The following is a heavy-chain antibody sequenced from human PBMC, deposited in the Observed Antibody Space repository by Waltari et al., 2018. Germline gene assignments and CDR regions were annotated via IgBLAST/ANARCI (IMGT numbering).Heavy chain of an antibody. CDR2: NNHSGST. J-gene: IGHJ4*02. D-gene: IGHD5-18*01. CDR3: ARVFSVDTATTAKYYFDY. V-gene: IGHV4-34*01. CDR1: GGSFSDYY. Sequence: QVQLQQWGAGLLKPSETLSLTCAVYGGSFSDYYWSWIRQPPGRGLEWIGENNHSGSTKHNPSLKRRVTISVGTPKSQFSLKRSPATAADTAVYYCARVFSVDTATTAKYYFDYWGQGTLVTVSS.